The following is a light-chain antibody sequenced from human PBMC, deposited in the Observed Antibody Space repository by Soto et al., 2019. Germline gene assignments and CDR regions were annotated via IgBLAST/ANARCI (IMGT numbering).Light chain of an antibody. J-gene: IGKJ2*01. CDR2: RAS. Sequence: VLTQSPGTLSLSPGERATRSCRASQSVTSSYLAWYQQKPGQAPRLLIFRASKRVTAIPDRFSGSGSGTDFTLTISGLEPEDSAVYYCQLYGTSPPVAFGQGTKLEIK. V-gene: IGKV3-20*01. CDR3: QLYGTSPPVA. CDR1: QSVTSSY.